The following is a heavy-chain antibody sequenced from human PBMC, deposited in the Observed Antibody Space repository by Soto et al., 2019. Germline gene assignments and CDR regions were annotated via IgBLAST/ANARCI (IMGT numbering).Heavy chain of an antibody. CDR2: ISSDESNK. V-gene: IGHV3-30*18. CDR1: GFTFSSYG. D-gene: IGHD1-1*01. CDR3: AKVETGTTSFTGFDY. J-gene: IGHJ4*02. Sequence: QVQLVESGGGVVQPGRSLRLSCAASGFTFSSYGVHWVRQAPGKGLEWVAFISSDESNKHYADSVKGRFTISRDNSKNTLYLQMNSLRAEDTAVYYCAKVETGTTSFTGFDYWGQGTLVTVSS.